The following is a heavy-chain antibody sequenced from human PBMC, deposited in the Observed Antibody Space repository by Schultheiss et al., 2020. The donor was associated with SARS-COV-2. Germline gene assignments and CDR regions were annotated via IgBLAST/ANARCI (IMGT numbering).Heavy chain of an antibody. J-gene: IGHJ5*02. Sequence: GESLKISCKASGYTFTSYYMHWVRQAPGQGLEWMGIINPSGGSTSYAQKFQGWVTMTRDTSISTAYMELSRLRSDDTAVYYCARDSSLGDSSGSTTWGQGTLVTVSS. CDR1: GYTFTSYY. D-gene: IGHD3-22*01. CDR3: ARDSSLGDSSGSTT. CDR2: INPSGGST. V-gene: IGHV1-46*01.